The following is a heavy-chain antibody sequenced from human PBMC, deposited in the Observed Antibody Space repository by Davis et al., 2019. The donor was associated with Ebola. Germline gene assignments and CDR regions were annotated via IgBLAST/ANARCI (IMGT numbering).Heavy chain of an antibody. V-gene: IGHV5-10-1*01. CDR1: GYSFTSYW. D-gene: IGHD4-23*01. CDR3: ARFAYYGGNSFHFDY. J-gene: IGHJ4*02. CDR2: IDPSDSYT. Sequence: GESLKISCKGSGYSFTSYWISWVRQMPGKGLEWMGRIDPSDSYTNYSPSFQGHVTIPADKSISTAYLQWSSLKASDTAMYYCARFAYYGGNSFHFDYWGQGTLVTVSS.